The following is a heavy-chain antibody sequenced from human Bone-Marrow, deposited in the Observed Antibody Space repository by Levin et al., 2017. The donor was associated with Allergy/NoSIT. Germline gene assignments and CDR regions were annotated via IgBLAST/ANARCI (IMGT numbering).Heavy chain of an antibody. J-gene: IGHJ4*02. CDR3: ARAAYYEFVWGSFRFFDH. CDR1: GGSLTNGDYY. V-gene: IGHV4-30-4*01. D-gene: IGHD3-16*02. CDR2: IYYSGST. Sequence: SETLSLTCAVSGGSLTNGDYYWSWIRQSPGKGLDWIGYIYYSGSTYYNPSLKSRVLISIDTSETQFSLKLKSVTAADTAVYFCARAAYYEFVWGSFRFFDHWGQGSLVTVSS.